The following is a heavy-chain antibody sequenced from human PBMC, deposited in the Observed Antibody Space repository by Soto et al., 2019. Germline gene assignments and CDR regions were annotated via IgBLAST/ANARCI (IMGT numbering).Heavy chain of an antibody. CDR1: GGSFSGYY. D-gene: IGHD4-4*01. Sequence: SETLSLTCAVYGGSFSGYYWSWIRQPPGKGLEWIGEINHSGSTNYNPSLKSRVTISVDTSKNQFSLKLSSVTAADTAVYYCASLYSKATENWFDPWGQGTLVTVSS. J-gene: IGHJ5*02. CDR2: INHSGST. CDR3: ASLYSKATENWFDP. V-gene: IGHV4-34*01.